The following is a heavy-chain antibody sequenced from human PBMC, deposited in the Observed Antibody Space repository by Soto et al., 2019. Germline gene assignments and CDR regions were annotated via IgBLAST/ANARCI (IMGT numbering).Heavy chain of an antibody. Sequence: QVQLVESGGGVVQPGRSLRLSCAASGFTFSNYGMHWVRQAPGKGLEWVAAILYDGSNTYYADSVKGRFTISRDNSKNTLYLQMNSLRAEDTAVYHCAKSRDGYSFYYFYGMDVWGQGTTVPVSS. CDR3: AKSRDGYSFYYFYGMDV. CDR2: ILYDGSNT. J-gene: IGHJ6*02. D-gene: IGHD4-4*01. V-gene: IGHV3-30*18. CDR1: GFTFSNYG.